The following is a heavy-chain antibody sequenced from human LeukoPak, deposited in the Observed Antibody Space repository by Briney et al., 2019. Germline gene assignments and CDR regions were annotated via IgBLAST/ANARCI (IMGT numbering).Heavy chain of an antibody. V-gene: IGHV1-46*01. D-gene: IGHD2-15*01. CDR2: INPSGSYT. J-gene: IGHJ5*02. Sequence: ASVKVSCTASGFTFTSYYMHWVRQAPGQGLEWMGIINPSGSYTSYAQKFQGRVTMTRDTSTSTVYMELSSLRSEDTAVYSCARDNSGGSTWWFDPWGQGTLVTVSS. CDR1: GFTFTSYY. CDR3: ARDNSGGSTWWFDP.